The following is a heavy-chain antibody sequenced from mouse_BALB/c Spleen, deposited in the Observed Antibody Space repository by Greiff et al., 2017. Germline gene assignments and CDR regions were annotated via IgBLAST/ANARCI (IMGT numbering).Heavy chain of an antibody. CDR3: ARNNDSAWFAY. CDR2: IWSGGST. J-gene: IGHJ3*01. D-gene: IGHD2-4*01. Sequence: VQLVESGPGLVQPSQSLSITCTVSGFSLTSYGVHWVRQSPGKGLEWLGVIWSGGSTDYNAAFISRLSISKDNSKSQVFFKMNSLQADDTAIYYCARNNDSAWFAYWGQGTLVTVSA. V-gene: IGHV2-4-1*01. CDR1: GFSLTSYG.